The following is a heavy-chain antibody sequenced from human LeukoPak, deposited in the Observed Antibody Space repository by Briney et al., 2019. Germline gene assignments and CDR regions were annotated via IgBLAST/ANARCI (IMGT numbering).Heavy chain of an antibody. CDR3: ATTTSSGWVPFDY. CDR2: ISTGGSTI. Sequence: GGSLRLSCVASGFNFYSFTMNWVRQAPGKGLEWVSYISTGGSTIYYRGSVRGRFTISRDNAKNTLYLQMNNLTAEDTAVYYCATTTSSGWVPFDYWGQGTLVAVSS. V-gene: IGHV3-48*01. J-gene: IGHJ4*02. CDR1: GFNFYSFT. D-gene: IGHD6-25*01.